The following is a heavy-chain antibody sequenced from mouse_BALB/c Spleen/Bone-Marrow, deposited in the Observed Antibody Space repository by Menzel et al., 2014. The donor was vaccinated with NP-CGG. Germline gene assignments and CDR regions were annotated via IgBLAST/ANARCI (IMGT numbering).Heavy chain of an antibody. Sequence: VESGGGLVQPGGSRKLSCAASGFTFSSFGMHWVRQAPEKGLEWVAYISSGSSTIYYADTVKGRFTISRDNPKNTLFLQMTSLRSEDTAMYYCARRRECYAMDYWGQGTSVTVSS. V-gene: IGHV5-17*02. CDR2: ISSGSSTI. CDR3: ARRRECYAMDY. J-gene: IGHJ4*01. CDR1: GFTFSSFG.